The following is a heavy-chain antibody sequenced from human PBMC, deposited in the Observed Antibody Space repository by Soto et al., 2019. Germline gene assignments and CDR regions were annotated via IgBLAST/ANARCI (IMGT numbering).Heavy chain of an antibody. D-gene: IGHD1-26*01. V-gene: IGHV1-69*13. Sequence: ASVKVSCKTSRGTFSTYAISWVRQAPGQGLEWMGGVTPIFGTANYAQKFQGRVTITADESTSTAYMEVSSLRSEDTAVYYCARENFPETGSYYDSWGQGTPVTVSS. CDR2: VTPIFGTA. CDR1: RGTFSTYA. CDR3: ARENFPETGSYYDS. J-gene: IGHJ4*02.